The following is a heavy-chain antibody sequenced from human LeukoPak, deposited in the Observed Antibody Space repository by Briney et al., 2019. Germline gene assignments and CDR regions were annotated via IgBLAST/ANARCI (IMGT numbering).Heavy chain of an antibody. CDR2: IYPGDSDT. V-gene: IGHV5-51*01. D-gene: IGHD2-21*02. CDR1: GXSFNTYW. CDR3: ASRIVVVTASNAFDI. J-gene: IGHJ3*02. Sequence: GESLKISCKGSGXSFNTYWINWVRQMPGKGLERMGMIYPGDSDTKYSPSFQGQVTISVDKSINTADLQWSSLKASDTAMYYCASRIVVVTASNAFDIWGQGTMVTVSS.